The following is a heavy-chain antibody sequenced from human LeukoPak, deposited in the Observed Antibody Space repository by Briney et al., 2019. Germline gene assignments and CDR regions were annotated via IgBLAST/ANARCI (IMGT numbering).Heavy chain of an antibody. V-gene: IGHV1-3*01. D-gene: IGHD6-19*01. Sequence: ASVKVSCKASGYTFTSYGISWVRQAPGQGLEWMGWINAGNGNTKYSQKFQGRVTITRDTSASTAYMELSSLRSEDTAVYYCARGVAAGDFDYWGQGTLVTVSS. J-gene: IGHJ4*02. CDR1: GYTFTSYG. CDR3: ARGVAAGDFDY. CDR2: INAGNGNT.